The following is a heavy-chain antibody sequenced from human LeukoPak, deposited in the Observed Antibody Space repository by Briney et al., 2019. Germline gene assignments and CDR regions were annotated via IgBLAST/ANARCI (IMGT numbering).Heavy chain of an antibody. Sequence: PSETLSLTCAVYGGSFSGYYWSWIRQPPGKGLEWIGEINHSGSTNYNPSLKSRVTISVDTSKNQFSLKLSSVTAADTAVYYCARGQWLPVFDFWGQGTLVTVSS. CDR1: GGSFSGYY. CDR3: ARGQWLPVFDF. D-gene: IGHD3-22*01. J-gene: IGHJ4*02. V-gene: IGHV4-34*01. CDR2: INHSGST.